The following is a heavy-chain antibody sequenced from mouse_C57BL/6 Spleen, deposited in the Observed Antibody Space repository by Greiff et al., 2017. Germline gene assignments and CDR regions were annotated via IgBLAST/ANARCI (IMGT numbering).Heavy chain of an antibody. CDR1: GFTFSDYG. D-gene: IGHD2-2*01. J-gene: IGHJ4*01. V-gene: IGHV5-15*01. CDR3: ARRGVTSSSYYAMDY. CDR2: ISNLAYSI. Sequence: EVHLVESGGGLVQPGGSLKLSCAASGFTFSDYGMAWVRQAPRKGPEWVAFISNLAYSIYYADTVTGRFTISRENAKNTLYLEMSSLRSEDTAMYYCARRGVTSSSYYAMDYWGQGTSVTVSS.